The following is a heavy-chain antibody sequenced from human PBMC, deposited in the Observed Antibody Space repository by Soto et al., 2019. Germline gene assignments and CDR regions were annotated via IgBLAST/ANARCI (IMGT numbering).Heavy chain of an antibody. D-gene: IGHD3-3*01. CDR1: GGSVRINSYS. CDR3: ASSGLRFLEWFQRPFYYMDV. V-gene: IGHV4-61*01. CDR2: IYYNGNT. Sequence: PSETLSLTCTVSGGSVRINSYSWNWVRQPPGKGLEWIGYIYYNGNTNYNPSLKSRVTISVDTSKNQFSLKLSSVTAADTAVYYCASSGLRFLEWFQRPFYYMDVWGKGTTVTVSS. J-gene: IGHJ6*03.